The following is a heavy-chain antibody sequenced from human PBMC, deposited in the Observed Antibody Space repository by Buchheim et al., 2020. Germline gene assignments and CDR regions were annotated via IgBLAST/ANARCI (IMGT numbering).Heavy chain of an antibody. CDR2: INHSGST. J-gene: IGHJ5*02. CDR1: GGSFSGYY. CDR3: ARREGYSYGYSKNNWFDP. D-gene: IGHD5-18*01. Sequence: QVQLQQWGAGLLKPSETLSLTCAVYGGSFSGYYWSWIRQPPGKGLEWIGEINHSGSTNYNPSLKSRVTISVDTSKNQFSLKLSSVTAADTAVYYCARREGYSYGYSKNNWFDPWGQGTL. V-gene: IGHV4-34*01.